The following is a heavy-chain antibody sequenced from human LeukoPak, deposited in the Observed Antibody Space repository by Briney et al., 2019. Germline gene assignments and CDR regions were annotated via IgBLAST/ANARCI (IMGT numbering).Heavy chain of an antibody. CDR1: GGSISSYY. V-gene: IGHV4-59*01. Sequence: PSETLSFTCTVSGGSISSYYWSWIRQPPGEGLEWIGYIYYSGSTNYNPSLKSRVTIAVDTSKNQFSLKLSSVTAADTAVYYCAREVAPYDSSGYYLRKGAFDIWGQGTMVTVSS. CDR3: AREVAPYDSSGYYLRKGAFDI. J-gene: IGHJ3*02. D-gene: IGHD3-22*01. CDR2: IYYSGST.